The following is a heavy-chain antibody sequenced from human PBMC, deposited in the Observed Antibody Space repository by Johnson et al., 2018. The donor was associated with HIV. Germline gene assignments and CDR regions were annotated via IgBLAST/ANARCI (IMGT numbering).Heavy chain of an antibody. Sequence: MLLVESGGGLIQPGGSLRLSCAAPGFTVSSNYLTWVRQAPGKGLDRVSVMYSGGRPYYADSVNGRFTISRDHSKNTLYLQKNSLRAEDAALYYCASLRAGAFDIWGQGTMVTVSS. V-gene: IGHV3-53*01. CDR2: MYSGGRP. J-gene: IGHJ3*02. CDR1: GFTVSSNY. CDR3: ASLRAGAFDI.